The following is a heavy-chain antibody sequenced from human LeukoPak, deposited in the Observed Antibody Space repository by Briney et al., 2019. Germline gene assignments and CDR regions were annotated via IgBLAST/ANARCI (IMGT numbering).Heavy chain of an antibody. CDR3: AKVRGTYSSGYFFDY. D-gene: IGHD5-18*01. CDR2: ISWNSGYK. V-gene: IGHV3-9*01. J-gene: IGHJ4*02. Sequence: TGGSLRLSCAASGFSFDAYAMHWVRQAPGKGLEWRSIISWNSGYKGYADSVTGRFTISRDNAKNSVYLQMNSLRAEDTAFYYCAKVRGTYSSGYFFDYWGQGALVTVSS. CDR1: GFSFDAYA.